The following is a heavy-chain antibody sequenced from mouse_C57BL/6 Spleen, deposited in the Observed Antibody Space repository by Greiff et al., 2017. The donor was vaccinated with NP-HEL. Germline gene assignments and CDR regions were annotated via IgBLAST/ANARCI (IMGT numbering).Heavy chain of an antibody. CDR2: IYPRSGNT. D-gene: IGHD1-1*01. J-gene: IGHJ1*03. Sequence: QVQLQQSGAELARPGASVKLSCKASGYTFTSYGISWVKQRTGQGLEWIGEIYPRSGNTYYNEKFKGKATLTADKSSSTAYMELRSLTSEDSAVYFCARGDLLLRDFDVWGTGTTVTVSS. CDR3: ARGDLLLRDFDV. V-gene: IGHV1-81*01. CDR1: GYTFTSYG.